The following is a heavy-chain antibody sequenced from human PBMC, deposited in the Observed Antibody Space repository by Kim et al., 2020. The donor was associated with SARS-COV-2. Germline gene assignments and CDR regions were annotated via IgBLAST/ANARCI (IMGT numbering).Heavy chain of an antibody. V-gene: IGHV3-21*01. CDR3: ARDKAAAGTGWFDP. J-gene: IGHJ5*02. D-gene: IGHD6-13*01. Sequence: AASIKARFTNSRENAKNSLYLQMNSPRAEDRAVYYCARDKAAAGTGWFDPWGQGTLVTVSS.